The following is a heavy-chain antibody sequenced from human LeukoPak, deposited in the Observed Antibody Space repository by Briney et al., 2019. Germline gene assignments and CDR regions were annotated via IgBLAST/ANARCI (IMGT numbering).Heavy chain of an antibody. V-gene: IGHV3-48*03. CDR2: ISSSGSTI. D-gene: IGHD3-10*01. CDR3: ARDDRGVIDY. J-gene: IGHJ4*02. Sequence: GGSLRLSCAASGFTFNSYTMFWVRQAPGKGLEWVSYISSSGSTIYYADSVKGRFTVSRDNAKNSLYLQMNSLRAEDTAVYYCARDDRGVIDYWGQGTLVTVSS. CDR1: GFTFNSYT.